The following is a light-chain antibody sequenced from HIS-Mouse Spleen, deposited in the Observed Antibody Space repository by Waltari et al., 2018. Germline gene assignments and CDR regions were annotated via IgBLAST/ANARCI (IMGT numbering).Light chain of an antibody. CDR2: DAS. Sequence: QSALTQPASVSGSPGQSITISCTGTSSDVGGYNYVSWYQQHPGQAPKLMIYDASSRPSGVSNRFSGSKSGNTASLTISGLQAEDEADYYCSSYTSSSTLVVFGGGTKLTVL. CDR1: SSDVGGYNY. J-gene: IGLJ2*01. V-gene: IGLV2-14*03. CDR3: SSYTSSSTLVV.